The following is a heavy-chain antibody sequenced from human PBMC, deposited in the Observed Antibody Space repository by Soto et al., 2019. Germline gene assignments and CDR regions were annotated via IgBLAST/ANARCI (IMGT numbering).Heavy chain of an antibody. CDR1: GFTFSSYW. Sequence: EVQLVEYGGCLVQPGGSLRLSCAASGFTFSSYWMHWVRQAPGKGLVWVSSINSDGSTTSYADSVKGRFTISRDNGKKTRYLQMNSLSDEDKAVCYSARVDYGAYYFAYWGQGTLVTVS. V-gene: IGHV3-74*01. CDR2: INSDGSTT. J-gene: IGHJ4*02. CDR3: ARVDYGAYYFAY. D-gene: IGHD4-17*01.